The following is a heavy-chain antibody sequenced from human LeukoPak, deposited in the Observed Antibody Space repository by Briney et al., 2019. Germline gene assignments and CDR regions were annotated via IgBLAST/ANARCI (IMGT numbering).Heavy chain of an antibody. CDR3: ARVGPSNYYDSSEYFQH. J-gene: IGHJ1*01. CDR2: INPTGGST. Sequence: ASVEVSCKASGYTFTSYYIHWVRQAPGQGLEWMGLINPTGGSTSYAQKFQGRVTMTRDMSTSTVYMELSSLKSEDTAVYYCARVGPSNYYDSSEYFQHWGQGTLVTVSS. V-gene: IGHV1-46*01. D-gene: IGHD3-22*01. CDR1: GYTFTSYY.